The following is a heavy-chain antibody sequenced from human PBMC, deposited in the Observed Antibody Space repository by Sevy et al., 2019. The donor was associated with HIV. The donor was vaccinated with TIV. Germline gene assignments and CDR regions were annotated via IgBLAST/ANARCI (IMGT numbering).Heavy chain of an antibody. V-gene: IGHV4-39*01. CDR2: IYYSGVT. Sequence: SETLSLTCTVSGGSINSRTSYWGWIRQPPGKGLEWIGIIYYSGVTYYNPSLKSRVPISVDTSKNQFSLKLSSVTAADTAVYYCARLDATRPKGYYFDYWGQGTLVTVFS. CDR3: ARLDATRPKGYYFDY. J-gene: IGHJ4*02. CDR1: GGSINSRTSY. D-gene: IGHD1-1*01.